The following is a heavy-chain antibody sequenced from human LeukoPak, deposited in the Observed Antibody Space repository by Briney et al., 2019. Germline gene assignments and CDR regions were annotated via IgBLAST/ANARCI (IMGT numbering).Heavy chain of an antibody. CDR2: ISYDGSNK. V-gene: IGHV3-30*04. Sequence: GRSLRLSCAASGFTFSSYAMHWVRQAPGKGLEWVAVISYDGSNKYYADSVKGRFTISGDNSKNTLYLQMNSLRAEDTAVYYCARDRSMVHDYWGQGTLVTVSS. CDR1: GFTFSSYA. CDR3: ARDRSMVHDY. D-gene: IGHD3-10*01. J-gene: IGHJ4*02.